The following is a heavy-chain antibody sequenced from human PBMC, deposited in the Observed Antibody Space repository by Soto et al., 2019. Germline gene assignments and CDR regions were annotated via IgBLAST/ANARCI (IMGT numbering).Heavy chain of an antibody. CDR2: IIPILGIA. V-gene: IGHV1-69*08. J-gene: IGHJ6*02. CDR3: AGDLASIYYYYGMDV. Sequence: QVQLVQSGAEVKKPGSSVKVSCKASGGTFSSYTISWVRQAPGQGLEWMGRIIPILGIANYAQKFQGRDTITADKSTSTAYMELSSLRSEDTAVYYCAGDLASIYYYYGMDVWGQGTTVTVSS. D-gene: IGHD6-6*01. CDR1: GGTFSSYT.